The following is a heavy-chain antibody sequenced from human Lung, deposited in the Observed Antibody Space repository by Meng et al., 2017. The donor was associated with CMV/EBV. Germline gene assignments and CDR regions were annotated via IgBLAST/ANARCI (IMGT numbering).Heavy chain of an antibody. V-gene: IGHV3-30*02. D-gene: IGHD3-16*01. CDR3: AKDLLLFGGANAYFDC. CDR1: GFNFDYYG. CDR2: IRHDGTNK. J-gene: IGHJ4*02. Sequence: GRSLRLSCAASGFNFDYYGMHWVRQTPGKGLEWVAFIRHDGTNKFYGDSVKGRFTISRDNSKNTVYLQMNSLRPEETAIYYCAKDLLLFGGANAYFDCWGQGTLVTVSS.